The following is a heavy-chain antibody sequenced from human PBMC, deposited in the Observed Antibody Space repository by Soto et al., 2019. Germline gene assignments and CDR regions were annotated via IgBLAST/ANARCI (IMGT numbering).Heavy chain of an antibody. CDR2: IYYSGST. V-gene: IGHV4-59*12. Sequence: QVQLQESGPGLVKPSETLSLTCTVSGGSISSYYWSWIRQPPGKGLEWIGYIYYSGSTNYNPSLKSRGTISVDTSKNQFSLKLSSVTAADTAVYYCARLQYNFDYWGQGTLVTVSS. D-gene: IGHD1-1*01. CDR1: GGSISSYY. CDR3: ARLQYNFDY. J-gene: IGHJ4*02.